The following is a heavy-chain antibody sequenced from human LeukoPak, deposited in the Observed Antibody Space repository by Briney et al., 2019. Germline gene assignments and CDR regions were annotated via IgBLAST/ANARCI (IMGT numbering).Heavy chain of an antibody. J-gene: IGHJ5*02. D-gene: IGHD3-22*01. CDR1: GFTFRDYG. V-gene: IGHV3-23*01. CDR2: TSGSGGST. CDR3: ARGHDYYDSSGSP. Sequence: GGSLRLSCAASGFTFRDYGMSWVRQAPGKGLEWVSATSGSGGSTYYADSVRGRFTISRDDSKNTLFLQMNSLRAEDTAVYYCARGHDYYDSSGSPWGQGTLVTVSS.